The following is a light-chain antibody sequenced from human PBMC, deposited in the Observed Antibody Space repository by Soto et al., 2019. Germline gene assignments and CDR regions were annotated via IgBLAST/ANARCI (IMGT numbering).Light chain of an antibody. V-gene: IGLV2-23*01. CDR1: SGDVGYYNL. Sequence: QSALTQPASVSGSPGQSITISCTGTSGDVGYYNLVSWYQQHPGKAPKLMIYEGSKRPSGVSNRFSGSKSGNTASLTISGLQAEDEADYYCFSYADSSTFVVFGRGTKLTVL. J-gene: IGLJ2*01. CDR2: EGS. CDR3: FSYADSSTFVV.